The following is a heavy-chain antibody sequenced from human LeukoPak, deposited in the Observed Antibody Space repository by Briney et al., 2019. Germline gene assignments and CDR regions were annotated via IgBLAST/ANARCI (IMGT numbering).Heavy chain of an antibody. CDR1: GGSISSGGYY. J-gene: IGHJ5*02. CDR3: ARKDYGDYTYNWFDP. Sequence: SETLSLTSTVSGGSISSGGYYWSWIRQHPGKGLEWIGYIYYSGSTYYNPSLNSRVTISVDTSKNQFSLKLSSVTAADTAVYYCARKDYGDYTYNWFDPWGQGTLVTVSS. D-gene: IGHD4-17*01. V-gene: IGHV4-31*03. CDR2: IYYSGST.